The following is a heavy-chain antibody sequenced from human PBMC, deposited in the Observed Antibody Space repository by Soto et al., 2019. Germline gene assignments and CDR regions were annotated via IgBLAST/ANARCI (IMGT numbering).Heavy chain of an antibody. V-gene: IGHV4-34*04. CDR2: INHSGST. J-gene: IGHJ4*02. CDR1: GGSFSGYY. Sequence: QVQLQQWGTGLLKPSETLSLTCAVYGGSFSGYYWTWIRQPPGTGLELIGEINHSGSTNDNPSLKSRATISVDTSQNPFSLKLTSVTAADTAVYYCARDKSTGLSEYRGQGSLVTVSS. CDR3: ARDKSTGLSEY. D-gene: IGHD2-8*02.